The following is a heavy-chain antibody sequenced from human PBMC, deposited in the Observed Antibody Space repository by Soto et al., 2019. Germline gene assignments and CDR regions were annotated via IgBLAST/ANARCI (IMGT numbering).Heavy chain of an antibody. CDR3: AIGVYARWHYPY. CDR1: GCSISSDSYY. Sequence: SETLSLTCALSGCSISSDSYYWGWIRQAPGEGLDWIGIIYSNGVTSYNPSLKSRVTMSVDTSRNQVSLNLNSVTAADTAVYYCAIGVYARWHYPYWGQGTLVTVSS. D-gene: IGHD2-8*01. J-gene: IGHJ4*02. V-gene: IGHV4-39*01. CDR2: IYSNGVT.